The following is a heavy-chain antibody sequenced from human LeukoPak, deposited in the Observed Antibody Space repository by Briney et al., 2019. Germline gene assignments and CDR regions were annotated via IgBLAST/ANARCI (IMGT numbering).Heavy chain of an antibody. D-gene: IGHD6-13*01. CDR2: IYSGGST. CDR3: ARGRQQLVFSAFDI. J-gene: IGHJ3*02. CDR1: GFTVSSNY. Sequence: GGSLRLSCAASGFTVSSNYMSWVRQAPGKGLEWVSVIYSGGSTYYADSVKGRFTISRDNSKNTLYLQMNSLRAEDTAVYYCARGRQQLVFSAFDIWGQGTMVTVSS. V-gene: IGHV3-53*01.